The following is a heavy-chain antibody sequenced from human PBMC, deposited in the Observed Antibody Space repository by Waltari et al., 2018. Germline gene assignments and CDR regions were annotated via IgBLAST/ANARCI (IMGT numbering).Heavy chain of an antibody. CDR2: VSFDGDSN. CDR3: ARGRGFYDNFGDVAFET. Sequence: QVQMVQSGGGVVQPGRSVKLSCAASGFTFRNFAMHWARQAPGKGLEWLGVVSFDGDSNNHIDSLKGRINISRDNSKNTLFLQMNSLRPEDTATYYCARGRGFYDNFGDVAFETWGQGTLVIVSS. J-gene: IGHJ3*02. D-gene: IGHD3-22*01. CDR1: GFTFRNFA. V-gene: IGHV3-30*10.